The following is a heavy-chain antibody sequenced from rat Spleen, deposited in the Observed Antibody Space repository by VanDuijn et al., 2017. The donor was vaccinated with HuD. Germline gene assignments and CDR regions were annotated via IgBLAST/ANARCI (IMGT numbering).Heavy chain of an antibody. CDR1: GFTFSSYW. Sequence: EVQLVETGGGLVQPGRSLRLSCVASGFTFSSYWMYWIRQSPGKGLEWVSSIDLDGGSTFYADSVKGRFSISRDNAENTVYLHMHSLRSEDTANYDCARHRDGYYHDYVMDAWGQGASVTVSS. D-gene: IGHD1-12*03. CDR2: IDLDGGST. V-gene: IGHV5-58*01. J-gene: IGHJ4*01. CDR3: ARHRDGYYHDYVMDA.